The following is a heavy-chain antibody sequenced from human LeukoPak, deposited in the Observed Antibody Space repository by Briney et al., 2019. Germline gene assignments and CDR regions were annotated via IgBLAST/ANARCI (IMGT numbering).Heavy chain of an antibody. CDR3: AKVNNYDDY. CDR1: GFTFSSHW. J-gene: IGHJ4*02. D-gene: IGHD1/OR15-1a*01. V-gene: IGHV3-30*18. Sequence: GGSLRLSCAASGFTFSSHWMSWVRQAPGKGLEWVAAISPDGNSEYYADSVKGRFTISRDNSKNMIYLQMNSLRGEDSAVYYCAKVNNYDDYWGQGTLVTVSS. CDR2: ISPDGNSE.